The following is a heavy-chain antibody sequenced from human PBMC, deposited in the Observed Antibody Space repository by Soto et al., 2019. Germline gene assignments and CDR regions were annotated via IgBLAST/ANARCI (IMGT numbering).Heavy chain of an antibody. V-gene: IGHV4-61*01. CDR3: ARDYASRIGGSGNGFDY. CDR2: FYYSGIT. J-gene: IGHJ4*02. D-gene: IGHD1-26*01. Sequence: TSETLSLTCTVSGGSVSSGSYYWSWIRQPPGKGLEWIVYFYYSGITDYNPSLKSRVTISVDTSKNQFSLKLSSVTAADTALYYCARDYASRIGGSGNGFDYWGQGTLVTVSS. CDR1: GGSVSSGSYY.